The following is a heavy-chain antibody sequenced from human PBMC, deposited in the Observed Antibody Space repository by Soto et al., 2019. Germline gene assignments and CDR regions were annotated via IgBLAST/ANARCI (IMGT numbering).Heavy chain of an antibody. V-gene: IGHV3-30*18. CDR3: AKDQSTDSRSYHALDV. D-gene: IGHD2-8*02. CDR2: VSNGGNTK. CDR1: EFTFSIYA. Sequence: QVQLVESGGGVVQPGESLRLSCAASEFTFSIYAMHWVRQAPGKGLEWVAVVSNGGNTKYYVDSVKGRFTISRDNAKNTLNLQMNSLTAEDTAVYYCAKDQSTDSRSYHALDVWGQGTTVTVSS. J-gene: IGHJ6*02.